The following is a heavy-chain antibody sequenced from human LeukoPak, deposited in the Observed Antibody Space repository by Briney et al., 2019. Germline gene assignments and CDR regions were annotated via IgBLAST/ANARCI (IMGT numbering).Heavy chain of an antibody. CDR2: IYYSGST. D-gene: IGHD6-13*01. CDR1: GGSISSSSYY. V-gene: IGHV4-39*07. J-gene: IGHJ4*02. Sequence: PSETLSLTCTVAGGSISSSSYYWGWIRQPPGKGLEWIGSIYYSGSTYYNPSLKSRVTISVDTSKNQFSLKLSSVTAADTAVYYCARDGSSWEFNYWGQGTLVTVSS. CDR3: ARDGSSWEFNY.